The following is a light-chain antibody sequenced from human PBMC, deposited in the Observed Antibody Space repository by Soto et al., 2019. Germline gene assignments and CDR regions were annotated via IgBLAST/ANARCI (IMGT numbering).Light chain of an antibody. Sequence: EIKMTRSPSTLPVSVGDRVTITCRASQTISSWLAWYQQKPGKAPKLLIYKASTLKSGVPSRFSGSGSGTEFTLTISSLQPDDFATYYCQQYYDYPWPFGQGTKAAIK. J-gene: IGKJ1*01. CDR2: KAS. V-gene: IGKV1-5*03. CDR1: QTISSW. CDR3: QQYYDYPWP.